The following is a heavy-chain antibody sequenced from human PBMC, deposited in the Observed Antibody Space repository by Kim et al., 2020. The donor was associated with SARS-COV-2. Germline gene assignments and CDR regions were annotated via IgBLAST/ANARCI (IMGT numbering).Heavy chain of an antibody. V-gene: IGHV3-30*01. CDR3: ARPRQWLGKDGGNWFDP. D-gene: IGHD6-19*01. Sequence: VKFRFTSSRDNSENTLYLQMNSLRAEDTAVYYCARPRQWLGKDGGNWFDPWGQGTLVTVSS. J-gene: IGHJ5*02.